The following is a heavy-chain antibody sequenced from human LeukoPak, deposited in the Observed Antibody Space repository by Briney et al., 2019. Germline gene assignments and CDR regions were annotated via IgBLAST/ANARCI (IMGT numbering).Heavy chain of an antibody. CDR3: AGDGIGNVAHFDY. Sequence: GGSLRLSCAASGFTFSSYAMHWVRQAPGKGLEWVAVISYDGSNKYYADSVKGRFTISRDNSKNTLYLQMNSLRAEDTAVYYCAGDGIGNVAHFDYWGQGTLVTVSS. CDR1: GFTFSSYA. J-gene: IGHJ4*02. V-gene: IGHV3-30*04. CDR2: ISYDGSNK. D-gene: IGHD4-23*01.